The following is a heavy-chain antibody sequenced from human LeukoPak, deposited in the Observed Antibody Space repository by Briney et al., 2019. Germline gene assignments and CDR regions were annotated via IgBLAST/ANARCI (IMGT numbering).Heavy chain of an antibody. CDR3: ARDGVVDSSGWYVDY. CDR2: ISTSGGIK. D-gene: IGHD6-19*01. Sequence: GGSLTLSCATSGFTFSNYEMNWARQAPGKGLEWVSYISTSGGIKSYADPVKGRFTISRDNAKNSVYLQTNSLRAEDTAVYYCARDGVVDSSGWYVDYWGQGTLVTVSS. CDR1: GFTFSNYE. J-gene: IGHJ4*02. V-gene: IGHV3-48*03.